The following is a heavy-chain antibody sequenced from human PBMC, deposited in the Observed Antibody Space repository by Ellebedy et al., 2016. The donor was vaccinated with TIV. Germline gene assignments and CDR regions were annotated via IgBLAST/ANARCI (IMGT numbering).Heavy chain of an antibody. D-gene: IGHD5-24*01. V-gene: IGHV3-66*01. CDR1: GFVVSSNY. CDR3: ARATSGFDY. CDR2: IYSGGGT. J-gene: IGHJ4*02. Sequence: PGGSLRLSCAASGFVVSSNYMSWVRQAPGKGLEWVSIIYSGGGTYYADSVKGRFTISRDNSKNTLYLQMNSLRVEDTAVYYCARATSGFDYWGQGALATVSS.